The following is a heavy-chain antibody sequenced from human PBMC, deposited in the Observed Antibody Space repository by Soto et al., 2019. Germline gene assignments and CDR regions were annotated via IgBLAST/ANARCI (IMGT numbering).Heavy chain of an antibody. CDR3: ARDLIPDGVVISFPDY. CDR2: ISYDGSNK. CDR1: GFTFSSYA. D-gene: IGHD3-3*01. Sequence: GGSLRLSCASSGFTFSSYAMHLVRQAPGKGLEWVAVISYDGSNKYYADSVKGRFTISRDNSKNTLYLQMNSLRAEDTAVYYCARDLIPDGVVISFPDYWGQGTLLTVSS. V-gene: IGHV3-30-3*01. J-gene: IGHJ4*02.